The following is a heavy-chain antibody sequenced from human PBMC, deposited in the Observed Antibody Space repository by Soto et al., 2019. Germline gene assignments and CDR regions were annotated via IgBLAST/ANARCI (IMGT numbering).Heavy chain of an antibody. CDR2: ISAYNGNT. CDR3: ARDSLTPLKYYDFWRDEANGMHV. Sequence: ASVKVSCKACGDTFTSYGISWVRQAPGQGLEWMGWISAYNGNTNYAQKLQGRVTMTTDTSTSTAYMELRSPRSDDTAVYYCARDSLTPLKYYDFWRDEANGMHVWGQATTVTLSS. CDR1: GDTFTSYG. D-gene: IGHD3-3*01. V-gene: IGHV1-18*01. J-gene: IGHJ6*02.